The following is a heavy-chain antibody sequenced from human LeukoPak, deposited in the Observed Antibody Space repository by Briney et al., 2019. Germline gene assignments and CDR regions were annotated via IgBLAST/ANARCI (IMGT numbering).Heavy chain of an antibody. Sequence: GESLKISCKGSGYSFTSYWISWVRQMPGKSLEWMGRIGRSDSYTNYSASFQGHVTISADKAISTAYLQWSSLKASDTAMYYCSRRRDSSSWYYFDYWGQGTLVTVS. D-gene: IGHD6-13*01. CDR2: IGRSDSYT. V-gene: IGHV5-10-1*01. CDR3: SRRRDSSSWYYFDY. J-gene: IGHJ4*02. CDR1: GYSFTSYW.